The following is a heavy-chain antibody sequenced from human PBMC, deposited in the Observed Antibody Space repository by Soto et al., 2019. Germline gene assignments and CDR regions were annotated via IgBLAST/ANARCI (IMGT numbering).Heavy chain of an antibody. D-gene: IGHD4-17*01. Sequence: SETLSLTCTVSGGSISSGGYYWSWIRKHPGKGLEWFGYIYYSGSTYYNPSLKSRVTISVDTSKNQFSLKLSSVTAADTAVYYCARSTVTNLHFDYWGQGTLVTVSS. CDR1: GGSISSGGYY. V-gene: IGHV4-31*03. CDR2: IYYSGST. CDR3: ARSTVTNLHFDY. J-gene: IGHJ4*02.